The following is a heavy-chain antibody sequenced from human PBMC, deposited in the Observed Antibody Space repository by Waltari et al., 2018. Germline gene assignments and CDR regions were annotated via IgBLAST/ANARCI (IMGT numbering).Heavy chain of an antibody. J-gene: IGHJ4*02. CDR2: IRGSGGST. D-gene: IGHD6-13*01. V-gene: IGHV3-23*01. CDR1: GFTFTSSA. Sequence: EVQLLVSGVGLVPPAGSLRLSFTASGFTFTSSAMSWVRQAPGTGLEWVSDIRGSGGSTYYADSVKGRFTISRDNSKNTLYLQMNSLRAEDTAVYYCAKEHSSWYFNYWGQGTLVTVSS. CDR3: AKEHSSWYFNY.